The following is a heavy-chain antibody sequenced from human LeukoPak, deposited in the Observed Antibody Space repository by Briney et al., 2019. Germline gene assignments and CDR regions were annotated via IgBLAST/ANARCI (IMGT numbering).Heavy chain of an antibody. J-gene: IGHJ6*02. CDR3: ATHPGNYDSSGYYSNYYYGMDV. Sequence: ASVKVSCKVSGHTLTELSMHWVRQAPGKGLEWMGGFDPEDGETIYAQKFQGRVTMTEDTSTDTAYMELSSLRSEDTAVYYCATHPGNYDSSGYYSNYYYGMDVWGQGTTVTVSS. V-gene: IGHV1-24*01. CDR1: GHTLTELS. D-gene: IGHD3-22*01. CDR2: FDPEDGET.